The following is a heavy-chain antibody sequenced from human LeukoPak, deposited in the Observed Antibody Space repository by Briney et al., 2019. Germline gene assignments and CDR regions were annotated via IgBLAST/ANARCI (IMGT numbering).Heavy chain of an antibody. D-gene: IGHD3-22*01. CDR2: INPNSGGT. V-gene: IGHV1-2*02. J-gene: IGHJ4*02. CDR1: GYTFTGYY. CDR3: ARATDYYDTLYFDY. Sequence: ASVEVSCKASGYTFTGYYMHWVRQAPGQGLEWMGWINPNSGGTNYAQKFQGRVTMTRDTSISTAYMELSRLRSDDTAVYYCARATDYYDTLYFDYWGQGTLVTVSS.